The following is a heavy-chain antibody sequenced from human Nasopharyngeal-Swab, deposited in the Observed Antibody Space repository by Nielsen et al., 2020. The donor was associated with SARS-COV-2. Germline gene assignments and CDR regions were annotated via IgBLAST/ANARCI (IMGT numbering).Heavy chain of an antibody. CDR3: ARHALVTKDFDY. J-gene: IGHJ4*02. Sequence: WFRQPPGKGLEWIGSIYYSGSTYYNPSLKSRVTISVDTSKNQFSLKLSSVTAADTAVYYCARHALVTKDFDYWGQGTLVTVSS. D-gene: IGHD4-17*01. V-gene: IGHV4-39*01. CDR2: IYYSGST.